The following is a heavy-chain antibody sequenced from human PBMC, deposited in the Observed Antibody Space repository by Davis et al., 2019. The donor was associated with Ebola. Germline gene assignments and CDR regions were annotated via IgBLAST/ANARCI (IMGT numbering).Heavy chain of an antibody. CDR3: ARRWLLYRAKSGSWFDP. D-gene: IGHD3-3*01. CDR1: GGSISSYY. J-gene: IGHJ5*02. Sequence: SETLSLTCTVSGGSISSYYWSWIRQPPGKGLEWIGYIYYSGSTNYNPSLKSRVTISVDTSKNQFSLKLSPVTAADTAVYYCARRWLLYRAKSGSWFDPWGQGTLVTVSS. CDR2: IYYSGST. V-gene: IGHV4-59*12.